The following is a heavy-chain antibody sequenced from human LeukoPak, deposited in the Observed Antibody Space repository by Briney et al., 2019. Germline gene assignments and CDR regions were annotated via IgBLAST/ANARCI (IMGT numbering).Heavy chain of an antibody. J-gene: IGHJ2*01. CDR1: GFTFSDYY. V-gene: IGHV3-72*01. D-gene: IGHD6-19*01. CDR2: TRNKDRSYST. CDR3: VKAASSSGCWYFHL. Sequence: GGSLRLSCAVSGFTFSDYYMDWVRQAPGKGLEWVARTRNKDRSYSTEYAPSVQGRFSISRDDSKDSLHLQMDTLKTEDTAVYYCVKAASSSGCWYFHLWGRGTLVTVS.